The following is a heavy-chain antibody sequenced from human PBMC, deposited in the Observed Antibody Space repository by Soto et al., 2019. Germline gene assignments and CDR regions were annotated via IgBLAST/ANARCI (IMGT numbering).Heavy chain of an antibody. CDR2: IWYDGSNK. Sequence: GGSLRLSCAASGFTFSSYGMHWVRQAPGKGLEWVAVIWYDGSNKYYADSVKGRFTISRDNSKNTLYLQMNSLRAEDTAVYYCAREGESGTGDYFDLWGRGTLVTVSS. V-gene: IGHV3-33*01. J-gene: IGHJ2*01. CDR3: AREGESGTGDYFDL. D-gene: IGHD7-27*01. CDR1: GFTFSSYG.